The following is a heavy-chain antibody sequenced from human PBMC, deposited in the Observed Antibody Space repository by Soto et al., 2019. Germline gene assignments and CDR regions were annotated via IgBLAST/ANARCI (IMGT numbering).Heavy chain of an antibody. V-gene: IGHV2-5*02. CDR3: ALCGGRNSSTRYAAY. CDR2: IYGGDGDDDK. Sequence: KQSGPTLVNPTQTLTLTCSFSGFSVSTSGVGVGWIRQPPGKALEGLALIYGGDGDDDKRYSPSLKSRLTITKDTSKNQVVLTVPIMDRADTATYYWALCGGRNSSTRYAAYWGAGTLVTVS. J-gene: IGHJ4*02. CDR1: GFSVSTSGVG. D-gene: IGHD2-2*01.